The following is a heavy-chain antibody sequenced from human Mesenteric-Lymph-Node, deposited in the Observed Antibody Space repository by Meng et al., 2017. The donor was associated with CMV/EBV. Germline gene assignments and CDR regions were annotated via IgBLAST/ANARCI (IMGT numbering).Heavy chain of an antibody. CDR1: GFTFSSYA. D-gene: IGHD3-3*01. J-gene: IGHJ6*02. Sequence: GGSLRLSCAASGFTFSSYAMHWVRQAPGKGLEYVSAISSNGGSTYYADSVKGRFTISRDNSKNTLYLQMGSLRAEDMAVYYCARGVSVLRFLEWLSEHYYGMDVWGQGTTVTVSS. CDR3: ARGVSVLRFLEWLSEHYYGMDV. CDR2: ISSNGGST. V-gene: IGHV3-64*02.